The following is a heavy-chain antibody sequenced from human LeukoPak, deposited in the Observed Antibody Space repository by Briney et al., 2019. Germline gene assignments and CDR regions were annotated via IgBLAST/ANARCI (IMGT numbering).Heavy chain of an antibody. D-gene: IGHD1-26*01. J-gene: IGHJ6*03. CDR1: GYTFTSYY. CDR2: IIPIFGTT. V-gene: IGHV1-69*06. CDR3: ASRQRPLLAYSGSYDYCYYYMDV. Sequence: ASVKVSCKASGYTFTSYYMHWVRQAPGQGLEWMGGIIPIFGTTNYAQKFQGRVTITADKSTSTAYMELSRLRSEDTAVYYCASRQRPLLAYSGSYDYCYYYMDVWGKGTTVTVSS.